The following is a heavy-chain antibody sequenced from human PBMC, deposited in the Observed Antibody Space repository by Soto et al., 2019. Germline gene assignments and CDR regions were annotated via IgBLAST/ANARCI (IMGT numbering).Heavy chain of an antibody. D-gene: IGHD2-8*02. CDR1: GGSFSGYY. V-gene: IGHV4-34*01. Sequence: QVQLQQWGAGLLKPSETLSLTCAVYGGSFSGYYWTWIRQPPGTGLGWIGEINHSGSTNYNPSLKSRVPLSVDTSKNQFSLTLTSVTAADTAVYYCARDTITGLFDYWGQGTLVTVSS. CDR3: ARDTITGLFDY. J-gene: IGHJ4*02. CDR2: INHSGST.